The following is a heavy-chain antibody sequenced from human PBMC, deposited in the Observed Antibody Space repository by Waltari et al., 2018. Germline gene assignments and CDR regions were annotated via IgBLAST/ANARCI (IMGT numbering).Heavy chain of an antibody. CDR3: ARRGRGSGYTG. V-gene: IGHV4-59*08. CDR1: GSPISTYY. D-gene: IGHD3-3*01. CDR2: IYYSGST. J-gene: IGHJ4*02. Sequence: QVQLQESGPGLVKPSETLSLTCPVSGSPISTYYRSWIRQPPGKGLEWIGYIYYSGSTNYNPSLKSRVTISVDTSKNQFSLKLSSVTAADTAVYYCARRGRGSGYTGWGQGTLVTVSS.